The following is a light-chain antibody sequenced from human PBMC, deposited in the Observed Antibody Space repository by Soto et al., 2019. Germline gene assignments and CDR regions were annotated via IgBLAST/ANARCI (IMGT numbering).Light chain of an antibody. J-gene: IGLJ1*01. CDR2: EGT. Sequence: QSVLTQPASVSGSAGQSITISCTGTTSFVGTYNFVSWYQQHPGKAPQVLIYEGTKRPSGVSNRFSGSKSGNTASLTISGLQADDEADYYCSSHTISSALQVFGTGTKVTVL. V-gene: IGLV2-14*02. CDR3: SSHTISSALQV. CDR1: TSFVGTYNF.